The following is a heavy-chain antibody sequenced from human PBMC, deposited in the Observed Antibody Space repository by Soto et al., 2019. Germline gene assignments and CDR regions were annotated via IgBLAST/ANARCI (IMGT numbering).Heavy chain of an antibody. J-gene: IGHJ3*02. D-gene: IGHD3-22*01. CDR2: IYYSGRT. CDR1: DGSISSGTYY. V-gene: IGHV4-30-4*08. Sequence: SETLSLTCSVSDGSISSGTYYWSWIRQHPGRGLEWIGYIYYSGRTYYSPSLKSRVTISVDTSKNQFSLKLSSVTAADTAVYYCARHVPTYYYDSSGLLDAFDIWGQGTMVTVSS. CDR3: ARHVPTYYYDSSGLLDAFDI.